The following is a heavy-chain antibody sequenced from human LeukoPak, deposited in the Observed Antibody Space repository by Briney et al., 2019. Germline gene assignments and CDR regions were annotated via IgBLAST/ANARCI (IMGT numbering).Heavy chain of an antibody. CDR2: MCDDGRV. CDR1: GFTVSVYC. CDR3: ARAPPYYYDSRGYHYERGNYHYGMDV. D-gene: IGHD3-22*01. V-gene: IGHV3-53*01. J-gene: IGHJ6*02. Sequence: QTGGSLRLSCAVSGFTVSVYCMSWVRQAPGKGLEWVSLMCDDGRVYDADSVRGRFTISRDISSNTLYLEMSSLRAEGTARYYCARAPPYYYDSRGYHYERGNYHYGMDVWGQGTTVIVS.